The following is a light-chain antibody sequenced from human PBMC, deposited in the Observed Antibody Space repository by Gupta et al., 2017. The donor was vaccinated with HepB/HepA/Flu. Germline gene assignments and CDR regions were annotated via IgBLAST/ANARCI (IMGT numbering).Light chain of an antibody. CDR3: MENLQAPCT. J-gene: IGKJ3*01. Sequence: DIVMTQSPLSLPVTPGESASISCRSSQSLLQSNGNNYLDWFVQKPGQSPQLLIYLGSNRASGVPDRFSGSGSGTDFTLKINRVEAEDVGVYYCMENLQAPCTFGPGTKVDVK. CDR2: LGS. CDR1: QSLLQSNGNNY. V-gene: IGKV2-28*01.